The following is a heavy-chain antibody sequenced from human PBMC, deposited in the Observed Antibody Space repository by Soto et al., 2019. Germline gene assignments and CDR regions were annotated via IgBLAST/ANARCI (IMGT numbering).Heavy chain of an antibody. J-gene: IGHJ6*02. CDR3: ARIEQQLIRGDYYGMDV. CDR2: IFSNDEK. V-gene: IGHV2-26*01. Sequence: QVTLKESGPVLVKPTETLTLTCTVSGFSLSNARMGVSWIRQPPGKALEWLAHIFSNDEKSYSTSLKSRLTISKDTSKSQVVLTMTNMDPVDTATYYCARIEQQLIRGDYYGMDVWGQGTTVTVSS. CDR1: GFSLSNARMG. D-gene: IGHD6-13*01.